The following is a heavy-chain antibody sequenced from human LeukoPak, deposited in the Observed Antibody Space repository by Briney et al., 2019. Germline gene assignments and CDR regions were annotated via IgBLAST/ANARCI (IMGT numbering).Heavy chain of an antibody. CDR2: ISSSSSYI. D-gene: IGHD3-22*01. CDR1: GFTFSSYS. CDR3: ARPEAYYDSSGPSDY. J-gene: IGHJ4*02. Sequence: GGSLRLSCAASGFTFSSYSMNWVRQAPGKGLEWVSSISSSSSYIYYADSVKGRFTISRDNAKNSLYLQMNSLRAEDTAVYYCARPEAYYDSSGPSDYWGQGTLVTVSS. V-gene: IGHV3-21*01.